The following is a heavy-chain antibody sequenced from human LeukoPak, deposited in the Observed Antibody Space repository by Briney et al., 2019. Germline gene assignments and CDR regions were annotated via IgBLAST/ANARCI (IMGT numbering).Heavy chain of an antibody. CDR1: GFTFSSYD. J-gene: IGHJ3*02. D-gene: IGHD2-2*01. CDR2: IGTAGDT. V-gene: IGHV3-13*01. CDR3: ARSIYCSSTSCPGDVFDI. Sequence: GGSLRLSCAASGFTFSSYDMHWVRQATGKGLEWVSAIGTAGDTYYPGSVKGRFTISRENAKNSLYLQMNSLRAGDTAVYYCARSIYCSSTSCPGDVFDIWGQGTMVTVSS.